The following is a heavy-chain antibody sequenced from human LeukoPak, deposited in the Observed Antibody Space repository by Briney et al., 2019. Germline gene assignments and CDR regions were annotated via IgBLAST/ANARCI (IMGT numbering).Heavy chain of an antibody. J-gene: IGHJ3*02. D-gene: IGHD3-22*01. CDR3: ARFRGSSGYYRFDAFDI. Sequence: ASVKVSCKASGYTFTGYYMHWVRQAPGQGLEWMGWINPNSGGTNYAQKFQGWVTMTRDTSISTAYMELSRLRSDDTAVYYCARFRGSSGYYRFDAFDIWGQGTMVTVSS. CDR1: GYTFTGYY. CDR2: INPNSGGT. V-gene: IGHV1-2*04.